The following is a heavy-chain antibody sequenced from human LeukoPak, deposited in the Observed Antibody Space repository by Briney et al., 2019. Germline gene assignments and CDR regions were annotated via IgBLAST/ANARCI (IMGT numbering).Heavy chain of an antibody. Sequence: GGSLRLSCAASGFTFSGSAMHWVRQAPGKGLEWVAVISYDGSNKYYADSVKGRFTISRDNSKSTLYLQMNSLRAEDTAVYYCARGGSLVAGTGAFDIWGQGTMVTVSS. CDR1: GFTFSGSA. CDR3: ARGGSLVAGTGAFDI. CDR2: ISYDGSNK. V-gene: IGHV3-30*04. J-gene: IGHJ3*02. D-gene: IGHD6-19*01.